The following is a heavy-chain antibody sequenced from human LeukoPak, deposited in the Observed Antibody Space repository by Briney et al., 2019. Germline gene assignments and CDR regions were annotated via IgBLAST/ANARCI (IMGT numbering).Heavy chain of an antibody. D-gene: IGHD3-16*01. CDR1: GFTFSSYS. CDR3: ARDRGGGVWGIKYYFDY. CDR2: ISSSSSYI. V-gene: IGHV3-21*01. Sequence: NPGGSLRLSCAASGFTFSSYSMNWVRQAPGKGLEWVSSISSSSSYIYYADPVKGRFTISRDNAKNSLYLQMNSLRAEDTAVYYCARDRGGGVWGIKYYFDYWGQGTLVTVSS. J-gene: IGHJ4*02.